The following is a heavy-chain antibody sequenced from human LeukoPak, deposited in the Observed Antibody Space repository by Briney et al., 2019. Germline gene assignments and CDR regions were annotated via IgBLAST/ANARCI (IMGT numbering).Heavy chain of an antibody. V-gene: IGHV4-59*01. D-gene: IGHD5/OR15-5a*01. CDR1: GGSIGSYH. CDR3: ARVASKGGMDV. J-gene: IGHJ6*02. CDR2: VHYTWNT. Sequence: PSETLSLTCSVSGGSIGSYHWSWIRQPPGKGLEWIGHVHYTWNTKYNPSFTGRVSISLDRSKNQFSLSLSSLTAADTAVYYCARVASKGGMDVWGQGTTVIVSS.